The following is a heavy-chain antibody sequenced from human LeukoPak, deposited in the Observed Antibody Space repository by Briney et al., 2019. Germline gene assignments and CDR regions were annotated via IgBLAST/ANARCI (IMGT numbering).Heavy chain of an antibody. D-gene: IGHD4-17*01. J-gene: IGHJ5*02. Sequence: GGSLRLSCAASGFAFSRYWMSWVGQPPGRGREWVAKIKEDESQRYYVDSVKGRFTISRDNAKNSLYLQMNSLRAGDTAVYRCARLHDYGESRVWFDPWGQGTLVTVSS. CDR2: IKEDESQR. CDR3: ARLHDYGESRVWFDP. CDR1: GFAFSRYW. V-gene: IGHV3-7*01.